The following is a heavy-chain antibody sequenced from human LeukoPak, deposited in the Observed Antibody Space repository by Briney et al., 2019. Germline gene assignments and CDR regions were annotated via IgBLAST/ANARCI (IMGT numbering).Heavy chain of an antibody. J-gene: IGHJ4*02. CDR2: ISYDGSNK. CDR3: AGEPIAAAGTDY. Sequence: GGSLRLSCAASGFTFSSYAMHWVRQAPGKGLEWVAVISYDGSNKYYADSVKGRFTISRDNSKNTLYLQMNSLRAKDTAVYYCAGEPIAAAGTDYWGQGTLVTVSS. D-gene: IGHD6-13*01. CDR1: GFTFSSYA. V-gene: IGHV3-30*01.